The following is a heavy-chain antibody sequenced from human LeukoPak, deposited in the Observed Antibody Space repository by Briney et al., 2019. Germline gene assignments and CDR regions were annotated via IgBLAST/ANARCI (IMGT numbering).Heavy chain of an antibody. CDR3: ASIRGTFGY. V-gene: IGHV3-72*01. CDR1: GFTFRDHF. D-gene: IGHD1-26*01. J-gene: IGHJ4*02. Sequence: GGSLRLSCAASGFTFRDHFLDWVRQAPGKGLEWVGRTRNKANSCITEYAASVKGRFTISRDDSKNSLYLQMSSLKTDDTAMYYCASIRGTFGYWGQGTLVTVSS. CDR2: TRNKANSCIT.